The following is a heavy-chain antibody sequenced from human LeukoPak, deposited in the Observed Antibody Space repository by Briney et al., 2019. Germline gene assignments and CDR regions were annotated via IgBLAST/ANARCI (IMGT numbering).Heavy chain of an antibody. Sequence: NPSETLSLTCAVYGGSFSGYFWSWIRQPPGKGLEWIGEINHSGSTNYNPSLKSRVTISVDTSKNQFSLKLSSVTAADTAVYYCARSQYDFWSGYAFDIWGQGTMVTVSS. CDR2: INHSGST. CDR1: GGSFSGYF. V-gene: IGHV4-34*01. CDR3: ARSQYDFWSGYAFDI. J-gene: IGHJ3*02. D-gene: IGHD3-3*01.